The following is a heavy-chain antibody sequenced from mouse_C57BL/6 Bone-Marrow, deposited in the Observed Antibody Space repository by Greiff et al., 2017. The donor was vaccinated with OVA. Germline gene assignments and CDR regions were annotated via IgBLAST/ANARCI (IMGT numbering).Heavy chain of an antibody. V-gene: IGHV14-2*01. CDR3: ARDCGSSWFAY. Sequence: EVQLQQSGAELVKPGASVKLSCTASGFNIKDYYMHWVKQRTEQGLEWIGRIDPEDGETKYAQKFQGKATITADTSSNTAYLQLSSLTSEDTAVYYCARDCGSSWFAYWGQGTLVTVSA. CDR1: GFNIKDYY. CDR2: IDPEDGET. J-gene: IGHJ3*01. D-gene: IGHD1-1*01.